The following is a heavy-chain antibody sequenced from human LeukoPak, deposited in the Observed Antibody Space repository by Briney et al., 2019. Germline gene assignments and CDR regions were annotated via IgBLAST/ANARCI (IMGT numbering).Heavy chain of an antibody. V-gene: IGHV4-59*08. Sequence: SETLSLTCTVSGGSITDYYWSWIRHSSGKGLEWIGYMYYSGSAYYSPSLKTRVTLSVDTSKNQFSPKLTSVTAADTAVYYCARSTFSSNWNPWGQGTLVTVSS. CDR2: MYYSGSA. CDR3: ARSTFSSNWNP. CDR1: GGSITDYY. D-gene: IGHD6-13*01. J-gene: IGHJ5*02.